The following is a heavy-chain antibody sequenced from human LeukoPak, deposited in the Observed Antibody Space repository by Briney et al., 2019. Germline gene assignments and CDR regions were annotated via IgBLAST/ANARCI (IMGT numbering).Heavy chain of an antibody. D-gene: IGHD2-15*01. V-gene: IGHV1-69*04. Sequence: GSSVKVSCKASGGTFSSYAISWVRQAPGQGLEWMGRIIPIFGIANYAQKFQGRVTITADKSTRTAYMELSSLRSEDTAVYYCARDVGYCSGGSCYPPYGMDVWGQGTTVTVSS. CDR2: IIPIFGIA. J-gene: IGHJ6*02. CDR1: GGTFSSYA. CDR3: ARDVGYCSGGSCYPPYGMDV.